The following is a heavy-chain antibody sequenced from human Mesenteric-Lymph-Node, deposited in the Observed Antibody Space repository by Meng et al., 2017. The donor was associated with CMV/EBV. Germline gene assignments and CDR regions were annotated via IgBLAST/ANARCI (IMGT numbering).Heavy chain of an antibody. Sequence: SETLSLTCTVSGGSISSGGSYWGWIRQSPGKGLEWIGSIYHNGNTYHNPSLKSRLTISIGTSKTHFSLELNSVTAADTAVYYCARIYCSSTSCYQPQFDYWGQGTLVTVSS. CDR3: ARIYCSSTSCYQPQFDY. V-gene: IGHV4-39*07. CDR1: GGSISSGGSY. D-gene: IGHD2-2*01. CDR2: IYHNGNT. J-gene: IGHJ4*02.